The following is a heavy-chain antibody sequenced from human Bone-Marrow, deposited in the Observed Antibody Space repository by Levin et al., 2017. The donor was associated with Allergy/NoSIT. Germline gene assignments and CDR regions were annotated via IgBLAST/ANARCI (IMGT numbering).Heavy chain of an antibody. CDR2: ISYIGST. V-gene: IGHV4-31*03. J-gene: IGHJ3*01. CDR1: GGSISGGGYY. D-gene: IGHD1-26*01. CDR3: ARRTCHGASDALDV. Sequence: SETLSLTCTVSGGSISGGGYYWCWIRQHPGKGLEWIGCISYIGSTHYNPSLKSRVTISADTSDKQFSLKMSSVTAADTAVFYCARRTCHGASDALDVWGQGTIVTVSS.